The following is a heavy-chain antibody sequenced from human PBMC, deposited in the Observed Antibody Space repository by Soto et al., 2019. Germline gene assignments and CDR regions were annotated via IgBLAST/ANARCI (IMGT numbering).Heavy chain of an antibody. CDR1: GFSLNTSGVG. V-gene: IGHV2-5*01. CDR3: AHVQTDVLRYFDWLFHPTVFDY. CDR2: IYWNDDK. Sequence: QITLKESGPTLVKPTQTLTLTSTFSGFSLNTSGVGVGWIRQPPGKALEWLALIYWNDDKRYSPSLKSRLTIPKHTSKNQVVLTMTNMDPVDTATYYCAHVQTDVLRYFDWLFHPTVFDYWGQGTLVTVSS. D-gene: IGHD3-9*01. J-gene: IGHJ4*02.